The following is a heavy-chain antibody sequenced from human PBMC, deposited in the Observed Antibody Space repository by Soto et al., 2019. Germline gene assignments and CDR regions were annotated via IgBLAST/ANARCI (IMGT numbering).Heavy chain of an antibody. CDR3: ARRKKSSSWDYYNWFDP. V-gene: IGHV4-34*01. Sequence: SETLSLTCAVYGGSFSGYYLSWIRQPPGKGLEWIGEINHSGSTNYNPSLKSRVTISVDTSKNQFSLKLSSVTAADTAVYYCARRKKSSSWDYYNWFDPWGQGTLVTVSS. CDR2: INHSGST. D-gene: IGHD6-13*01. J-gene: IGHJ5*02. CDR1: GGSFSGYY.